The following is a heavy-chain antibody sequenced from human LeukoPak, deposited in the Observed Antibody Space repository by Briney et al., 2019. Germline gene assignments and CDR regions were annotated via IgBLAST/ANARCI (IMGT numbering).Heavy chain of an antibody. Sequence: GGSLRLSCAAAGFSFNEYAMHWVCQAPGKGLEWVAVIWRDGSNKYYADSVKGRFTASRDNPKNTLNLQMDSLRVEDTAVYYCARHGSGRKYFDPLDYWGQGTLVTVSS. V-gene: IGHV3-33*08. CDR1: GFSFNEYA. J-gene: IGHJ4*02. CDR2: IWRDGSNK. CDR3: ARHGSGRKYFDPLDY. D-gene: IGHD1-26*01.